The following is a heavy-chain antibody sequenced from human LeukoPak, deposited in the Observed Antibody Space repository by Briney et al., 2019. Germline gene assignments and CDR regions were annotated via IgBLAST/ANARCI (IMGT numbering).Heavy chain of an antibody. D-gene: IGHD3-22*01. V-gene: IGHV3-23*01. Sequence: GGSLRLSCAASGFTFSDYYMTWIRQAPGKGLEWVSAISGSGLRTYYADSVKGRFTISRDISKNTLYLQMDSLRAEDTAVYYCAKDRVSMIVVVAFDIWGQGTMVTVSS. CDR2: ISGSGLRT. J-gene: IGHJ3*02. CDR1: GFTFSDYY. CDR3: AKDRVSMIVVVAFDI.